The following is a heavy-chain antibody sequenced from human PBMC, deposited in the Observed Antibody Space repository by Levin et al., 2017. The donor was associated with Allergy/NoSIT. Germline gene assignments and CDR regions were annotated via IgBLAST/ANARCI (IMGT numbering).Heavy chain of an antibody. CDR1: GFTFNNYA. J-gene: IGHJ4*02. CDR2: VSDSGGNT. CDR3: AKGGGGTSYYAAVDY. V-gene: IGHV3-23*01. D-gene: IGHD2-2*01. Sequence: GGSLRLSCAASGFTFNNYAMSWVRQAPGKGLEWVSGVSDSGGNTYYADSVKGRFTISRDNSKNTLYLQMNSLRAEDTALYYCAKGGGGTSYYAAVDYWGQGTLVTVSS.